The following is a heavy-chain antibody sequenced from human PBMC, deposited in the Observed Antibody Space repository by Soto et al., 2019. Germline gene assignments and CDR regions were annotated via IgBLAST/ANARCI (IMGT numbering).Heavy chain of an antibody. CDR3: ARRDTSGFLRYFDN. V-gene: IGHV1-69*06. J-gene: IGHJ4*02. CDR1: GGTLSSFINYP. Sequence: QMQLVQSGAEVKKPGSSVKFSCKASGGTLSSFINYPINWVRQAPGQGLEWMGGIVPNVGTVNYAQKFQGRVTSTADKSTGTAYMEVSSLRSEDTALYYCARRDTSGFLRYFDNWGQGTLVTVSS. CDR2: IVPNVGTV. D-gene: IGHD3-3*01.